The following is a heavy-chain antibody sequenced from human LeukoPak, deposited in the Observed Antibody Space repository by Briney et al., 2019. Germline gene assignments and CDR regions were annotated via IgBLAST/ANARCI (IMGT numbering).Heavy chain of an antibody. J-gene: IGHJ6*02. D-gene: IGHD3-3*01. CDR2: ISSSGSTI. Sequence: PGGSLRLSCAASGFTFSSYEMNWVRQAPGKGLEWVSYISSSGSTIYYADSVKGRFTVSRDNSKNTLYLQMDSLRAEDTAVYYCAKGASYDFWSGQPLHGTDVWGQGTTVSVSS. V-gene: IGHV3-48*03. CDR3: AKGASYDFWSGQPLHGTDV. CDR1: GFTFSSYE.